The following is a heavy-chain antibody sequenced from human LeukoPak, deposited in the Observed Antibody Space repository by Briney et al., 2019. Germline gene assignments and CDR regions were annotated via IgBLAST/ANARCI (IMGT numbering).Heavy chain of an antibody. CDR1: GFTFSSYR. CDR2: ISSSSTI. CDR3: ARGAGGYSSSWYRD. Sequence: PGGSLRLSCAASGFTFSSYRMNWVRQAPGKGLEWVSYISSSSTIYYADSVKGRFTISRDNAKNSLYLQMNSLRAEDTAVYYCARGAGGYSSSWYRDWGQGTLVTVSS. D-gene: IGHD6-13*01. J-gene: IGHJ4*02. V-gene: IGHV3-48*01.